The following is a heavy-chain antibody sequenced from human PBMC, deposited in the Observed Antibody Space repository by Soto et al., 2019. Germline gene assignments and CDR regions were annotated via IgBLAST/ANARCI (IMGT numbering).Heavy chain of an antibody. Sequence: ASVKVSCKASGFTFTSSAVQWVRQARGQRLEWIGWIVVGSGNTNYAQKFQERVTITRDMSTSTAYMELSSLRSEDTAVYYCAAGSYDFWSGYRNFDYWGQGTLVTVSS. CDR1: GFTFTSSA. V-gene: IGHV1-58*01. J-gene: IGHJ4*02. CDR2: IVVGSGNT. D-gene: IGHD3-3*01. CDR3: AAGSYDFWSGYRNFDY.